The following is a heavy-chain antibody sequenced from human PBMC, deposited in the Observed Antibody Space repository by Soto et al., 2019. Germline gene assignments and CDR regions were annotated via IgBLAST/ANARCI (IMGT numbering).Heavy chain of an antibody. Sequence: QLQLQESGPGLVKPSETLSLTCTVSGGSISSSSYYWGWIRQPPGKGLEWIGSIYYSGSTYYNPSLKSRVTISVDTSKNQFSLKLSSVTAADTAVYYCARMEEWELLPGRLGYYFDYWGQGTLVTVSS. J-gene: IGHJ4*02. V-gene: IGHV4-39*01. CDR3: ARMEEWELLPGRLGYYFDY. CDR2: IYYSGST. CDR1: GGSISSSSYY. D-gene: IGHD1-26*01.